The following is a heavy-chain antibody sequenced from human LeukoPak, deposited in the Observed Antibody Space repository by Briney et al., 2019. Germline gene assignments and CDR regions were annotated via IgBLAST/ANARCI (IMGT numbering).Heavy chain of an antibody. D-gene: IGHD1-7*01. Sequence: GGSPRLSCAASGFTVSSNYMSWVRQAPGKGLEWVSVIYSGGSTYYADSVKGRFTISRDNSKNTLYLQMSSLRAEDTAVYYCARDSAHHNWNYGYWGQGTLVTVSS. CDR1: GFTVSSNY. J-gene: IGHJ4*02. V-gene: IGHV3-66*02. CDR2: IYSGGST. CDR3: ARDSAHHNWNYGY.